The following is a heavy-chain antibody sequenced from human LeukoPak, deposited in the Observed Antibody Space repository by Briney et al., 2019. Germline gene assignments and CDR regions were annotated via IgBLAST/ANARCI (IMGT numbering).Heavy chain of an antibody. CDR2: ISGSSGTI. CDR1: GFTFSSYS. Sequence: GGSLRLSCVASGFTFSSYSMNWVRQAPGKGLEWVSYISGSSGTIYYADSVKGRFTISRDNAKNSLYLQMNSLRAEDTAVYYCARRSDFWVLYYMDICGKGTTVTVSS. CDR3: ARRSDFWVLYYMDI. D-gene: IGHD3-3*01. V-gene: IGHV3-48*01. J-gene: IGHJ6*03.